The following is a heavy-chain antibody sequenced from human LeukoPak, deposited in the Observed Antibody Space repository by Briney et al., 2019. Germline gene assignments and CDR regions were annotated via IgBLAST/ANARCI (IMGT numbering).Heavy chain of an antibody. D-gene: IGHD6-13*01. V-gene: IGHV3-30*03. Sequence: PGGSLRLSCAASGFTFSSYSMTWVRQAPGKGLEWVAVISYDGSNKYYADSVKGRFTISRDNSKNTLYLQMNSLRAEDTAVYYCARDPDPYSSSWYVGVYFQHWGQGTLVTVSS. CDR3: ARDPDPYSSSWYVGVYFQH. CDR2: ISYDGSNK. J-gene: IGHJ1*01. CDR1: GFTFSSYS.